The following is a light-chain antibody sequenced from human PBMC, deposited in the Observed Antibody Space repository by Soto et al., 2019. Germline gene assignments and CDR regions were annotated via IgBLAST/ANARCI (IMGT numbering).Light chain of an antibody. CDR3: QQAYSFPYT. Sequence: DIQMTQSPSSVSASVGDRGTITCRASQGVRNWLAWYQRKPGEAPKLLIYAASTLRRGVPSRFRGSGSGTDFTFTITSLQPEDFATYYCQQAYSFPYTFGQGTKLEIK. V-gene: IGKV1-12*01. CDR2: AAS. CDR1: QGVRNW. J-gene: IGKJ2*01.